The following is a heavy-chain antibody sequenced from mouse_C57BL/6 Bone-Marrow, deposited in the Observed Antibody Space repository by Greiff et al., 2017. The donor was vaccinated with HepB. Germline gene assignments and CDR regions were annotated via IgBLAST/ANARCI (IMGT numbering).Heavy chain of an antibody. CDR1: GYTFTSYW. Sequence: QVQLQQPGAELVMPGASVKLSCKASGYTFTSYWMHWVKQRPGQGLEWIGEIDPSDSYTNYNQKFKGKSTLTVDKSSSTAYMQLSSLTSEDSAVYYSARRRREYFDYWGQGTTLTVSS. V-gene: IGHV1-69*01. CDR2: IDPSDSYT. J-gene: IGHJ2*01. CDR3: ARRRREYFDY.